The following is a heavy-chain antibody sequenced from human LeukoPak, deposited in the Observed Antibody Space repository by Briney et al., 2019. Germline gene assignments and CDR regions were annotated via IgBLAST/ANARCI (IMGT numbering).Heavy chain of an antibody. CDR1: GFTFSSYS. CDR2: ISSSSSYI. V-gene: IGHV3-21*01. Sequence: GGSLRLSCAASGFTFSSYSMNWVRQAPGKGLEWVSSISSSSSYIYYADSVKGRFTISRDNAKNSLYLQMNRLRAEDTAVYYCARVGVGGSYDYWGQGTLVTVSS. D-gene: IGHD1-26*01. J-gene: IGHJ4*02. CDR3: ARVGVGGSYDY.